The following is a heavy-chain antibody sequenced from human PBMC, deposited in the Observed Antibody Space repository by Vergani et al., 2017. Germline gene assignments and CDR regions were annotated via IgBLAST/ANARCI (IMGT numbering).Heavy chain of an antibody. V-gene: IGHV3-15*01. CDR3: TLAPGNRGFDY. CDR2: IKSVSDGETR. D-gene: IGHD1-14*01. Sequence: EVQLVESGGGLVKPGGSLRLSCEASGFIFNNAWMSWVRQAPGKGLEYIGRIKSVSDGETRDYAAPVKGRFNISRDDSKNKVYLQMNSLKIEDTGVYYCTLAPGNRGFDYWGQGTLVTVSS. CDR1: GFIFNNAW. J-gene: IGHJ4*02.